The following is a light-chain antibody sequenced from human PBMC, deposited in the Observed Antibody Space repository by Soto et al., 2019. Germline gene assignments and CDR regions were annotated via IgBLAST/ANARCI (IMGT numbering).Light chain of an antibody. CDR3: QHYYTVPVT. V-gene: IGKV4-1*01. CDR2: WAS. CDR1: QTVLRSSNNKNH. Sequence: DIVMTQSPDSLAVSLGERATINCKSSQTVLRSSNNKNHLAWYQQKPEQPPKMLISWASTRESGVPDRFSGSGSGTDFTHTISSLQAEDVAVYYCQHYYTVPVTFGHGKRLEIK. J-gene: IGKJ5*01.